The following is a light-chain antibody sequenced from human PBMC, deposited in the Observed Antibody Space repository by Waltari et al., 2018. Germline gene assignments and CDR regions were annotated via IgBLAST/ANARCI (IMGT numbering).Light chain of an antibody. J-gene: IGKJ4*02. V-gene: IGKV1-5*03. CDR2: KAS. CDR3: QHYDSYSAT. CDR1: QSITRW. Sequence: IQMTQSPSPLSASVGDRVTITCRASQSITRWRAWYQQKAGKAPKLLIYKASILESGVPSRFSGGGSGTEFTLTISSLQPDDFATYYCQHYDSYSATFGRGTKVEIK.